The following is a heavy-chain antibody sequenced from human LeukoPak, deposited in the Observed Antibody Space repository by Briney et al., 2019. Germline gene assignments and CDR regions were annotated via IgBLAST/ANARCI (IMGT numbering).Heavy chain of an antibody. CDR3: ARHCAGPGTYTPYYGMDV. D-gene: IGHD2-21*01. CDR1: GGSISSYY. V-gene: IGHV4-59*08. CDR2: LYYSGST. Sequence: SETLSLTCTVSGGSISSYYWMWLRQPPGKGLEGIGYLYYSGSTNYNPSLKSRVTISVDTSKKHFSLKLSSVTAADTAVYYCARHCAGPGTYTPYYGMDVWGQGTTVTVS. J-gene: IGHJ6*02.